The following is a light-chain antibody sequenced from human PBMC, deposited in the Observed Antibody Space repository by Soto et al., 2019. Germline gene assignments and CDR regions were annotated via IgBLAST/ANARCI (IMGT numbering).Light chain of an antibody. CDR2: QIS. CDR3: VQFSHFPRT. V-gene: IGKV2-24*01. J-gene: IGKJ1*01. CDR1: QSLVYSDGNTY. Sequence: DIVLTQTPLSSPVTLGQPASISCRSSQSLVYSDGNTYLSWLQQRPGQPPRLLIYQISNRFSGVPDRFGGSGAGTDFTLKISRVEAEDVGVYSCVQFSHFPRTFGQGTKVEIK.